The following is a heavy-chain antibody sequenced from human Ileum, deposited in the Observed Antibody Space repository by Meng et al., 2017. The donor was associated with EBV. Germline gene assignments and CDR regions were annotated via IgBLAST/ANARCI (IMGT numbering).Heavy chain of an antibody. CDR3: ARAGNGGSYYFTY. CDR2: ISAYNGNT. V-gene: IGHV1-18*01. CDR1: GYTFSNYG. Sequence: QGQLVQSGAGVKKPGASVKVSCKASGYTFSNYGISWLRQAPGQGLEWMGWISAYNGNTNYAQNLQGRVTMTTDTSTGTAYMEVRSLRSDDTAVYYCARAGNGGSYYFTYWGQGTLVTVSS. J-gene: IGHJ4*02. D-gene: IGHD1-26*01.